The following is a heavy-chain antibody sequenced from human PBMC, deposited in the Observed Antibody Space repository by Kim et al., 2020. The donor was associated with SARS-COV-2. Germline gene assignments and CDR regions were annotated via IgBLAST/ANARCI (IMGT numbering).Heavy chain of an antibody. CDR3: TRHWRSGWEVLSHAFD. CDR2: IYHSENT. J-gene: IGHJ4*01. V-gene: IGHV4-39*01. Sequence: SETLSLTCSVSGGSVSSSTYYWGWIRQAPGQGLEWIGSIYHSENTHYNPSLRGRITMSVDTSKNQFSLRLSSVTAADTAVYYCTRHWRSGWEVLSHAFD. CDR1: GGSVSSSTYY. D-gene: IGHD1-26*01.